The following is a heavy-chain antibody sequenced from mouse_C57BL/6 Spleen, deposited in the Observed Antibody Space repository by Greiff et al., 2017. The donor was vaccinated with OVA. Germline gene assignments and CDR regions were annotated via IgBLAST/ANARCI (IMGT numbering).Heavy chain of an antibody. Sequence: VMLVESGPGLVQPSQRLSITCTVSGFSLTSYGVHWVRQPPGKGLEWLGVIWSGGSTDYNAAFISRLSISKDNSKSQVFFKMNSLQADDTAIYYCAKNSNDYEALMDYWGQGTSVTVSS. V-gene: IGHV2-4*01. J-gene: IGHJ4*01. D-gene: IGHD2-4*01. CDR3: AKNSNDYEALMDY. CDR1: GFSLTSYG. CDR2: IWSGGST.